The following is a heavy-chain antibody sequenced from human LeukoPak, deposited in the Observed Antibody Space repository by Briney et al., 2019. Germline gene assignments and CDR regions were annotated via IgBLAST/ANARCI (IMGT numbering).Heavy chain of an antibody. CDR1: GFTFSSYA. CDR3: AKDRAAAGTFDY. J-gene: IGHJ4*02. Sequence: GGSLRLSCAASGFTFSSYAMSWVRQAPGKGLEWVSAISGSGGSTYYADSVKGRFTISRDNPKNTLYLQMNSLRAEDTAVYYCAKDRAAAGTFDYWGQGTLVTVSS. D-gene: IGHD6-13*01. CDR2: ISGSGGST. V-gene: IGHV3-23*01.